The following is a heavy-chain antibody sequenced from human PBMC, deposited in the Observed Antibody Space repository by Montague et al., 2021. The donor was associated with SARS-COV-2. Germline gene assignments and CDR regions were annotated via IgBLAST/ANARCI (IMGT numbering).Heavy chain of an antibody. J-gene: IGHJ4*02. CDR3: VRIGGMGATTVFDY. Sequence: SLRLSCAASGLTFSSYSMAWVRQAPGKGLECVSSIYSGIGYIHYADSVKGRFTISRDDAKDSLSLQINSLRAEDTALYYCVRIGGMGATTVFDYWGQGTPVIVSS. V-gene: IGHV3-21*01. CDR1: GLTFSSYS. CDR2: IYSGIGYI. D-gene: IGHD3-10*01.